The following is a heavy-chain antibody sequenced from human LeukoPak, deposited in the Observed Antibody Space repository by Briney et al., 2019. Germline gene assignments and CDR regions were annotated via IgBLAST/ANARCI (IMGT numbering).Heavy chain of an antibody. Sequence: SQTLSLTCAVSGGSISSGGYSWSWIRQPPGKGLEWIGYIYHSGSTYYNPSLKSRVTISVDRSKNQFSLKLSSVTAADTAVYHCAREGYYDSSGYLFDYWGQGTLVTVSS. CDR1: GGSISSGGYS. CDR3: AREGYYDSSGYLFDY. D-gene: IGHD3-22*01. J-gene: IGHJ4*02. CDR2: IYHSGST. V-gene: IGHV4-30-2*01.